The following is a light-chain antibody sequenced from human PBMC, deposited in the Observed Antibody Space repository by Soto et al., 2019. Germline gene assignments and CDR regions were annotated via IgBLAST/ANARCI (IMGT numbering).Light chain of an antibody. V-gene: IGKV3-11*01. CDR2: DAS. Sequence: ETVLTQSPGALYFSPGERATLSCRASQSVGNSHVAWYQQRRGQAPRLLIYDASNRATGIPARFSGSGSGTDFTLTISSLEPEDFAVYYCQQRSNWWTFGQGTKVDIK. CDR3: QQRSNWWT. J-gene: IGKJ1*01. CDR1: QSVGNSH.